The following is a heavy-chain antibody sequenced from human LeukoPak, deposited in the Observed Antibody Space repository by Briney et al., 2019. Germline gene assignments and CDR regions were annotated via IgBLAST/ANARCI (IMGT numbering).Heavy chain of an antibody. Sequence: GGSLRLSCAASGFTFSSYGMHWVRQAPGKGLEWVAVISYDGSNKYYADSVKGRFTISRDNTKNTLYLQMNSLRAEDTAVYYCAKALTKYYYGSGSYGTPVDYWGQGTLVTVSS. D-gene: IGHD3-10*01. V-gene: IGHV3-30*18. CDR1: GFTFSSYG. J-gene: IGHJ4*02. CDR2: ISYDGSNK. CDR3: AKALTKYYYGSGSYGTPVDY.